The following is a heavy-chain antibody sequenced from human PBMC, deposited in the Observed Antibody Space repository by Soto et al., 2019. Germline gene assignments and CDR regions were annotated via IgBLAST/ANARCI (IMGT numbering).Heavy chain of an antibody. V-gene: IGHV3-74*01. Sequence: EVKLVESGGGLVQPGGSLRLSCAASGFTFTNYWMYWVRQAPGKGLVWVSRINSDGSVSSYADSVKGRLTISRDNVKNTLYLQMNSLRAEDTAVYYWARGDCVGGTCYSLAGSFYYYMDVWGKGTTVTVFS. CDR2: INSDGSVS. CDR1: GFTFTNYW. D-gene: IGHD2-15*01. J-gene: IGHJ6*03. CDR3: ARGDCVGGTCYSLAGSFYYYMDV.